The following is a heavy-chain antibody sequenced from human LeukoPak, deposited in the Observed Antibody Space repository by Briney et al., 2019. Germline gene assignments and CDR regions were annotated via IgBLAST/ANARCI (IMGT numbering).Heavy chain of an antibody. Sequence: GGSLRLSRAASGFTFSSYAMSWVRQAPGKGLEWVSAISGSGGSTYYADSVKGRFTISRDNSKNTLYLQMNSLRAEDTAVYYCAKDLGGQQWLARHFGYWGQGTLVTVSS. V-gene: IGHV3-23*01. J-gene: IGHJ4*02. CDR2: ISGSGGST. CDR3: AKDLGGQQWLARHFGY. CDR1: GFTFSSYA. D-gene: IGHD6-19*01.